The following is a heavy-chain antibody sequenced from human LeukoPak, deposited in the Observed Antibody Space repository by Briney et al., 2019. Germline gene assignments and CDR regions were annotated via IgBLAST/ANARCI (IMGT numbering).Heavy chain of an antibody. CDR1: GDLSRLYY. CDR2: IHTSGST. D-gene: IGHD2-2*01. Sequence: SETLSLTCTVSGDLSRLYYWTWLRQPPGKGLEWVGTIHTSGSTDYNPSLKSRVTMSVDTSKNQSSLRLSSVTAADTAVYYGARPGQSSWCVYFNYWGQGTLVTVSS. CDR3: ARPGQSSWCVYFNY. V-gene: IGHV4-4*09. J-gene: IGHJ4*02.